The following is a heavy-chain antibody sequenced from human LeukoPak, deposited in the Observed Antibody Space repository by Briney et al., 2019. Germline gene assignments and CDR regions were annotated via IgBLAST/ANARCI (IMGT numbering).Heavy chain of an antibody. Sequence: GRSLRLSCAASGFTFSSYGMHWVRQAPGKGLEWVAVIWYDGSNKYYADSVKGRFTISRDNSKNTLYLQMNSLRAEDTAVYYCARSLRPYAPFDYWGQGTLATVSS. D-gene: IGHD2-2*01. J-gene: IGHJ4*02. CDR1: GFTFSSYG. CDR2: IWYDGSNK. V-gene: IGHV3-33*01. CDR3: ARSLRPYAPFDY.